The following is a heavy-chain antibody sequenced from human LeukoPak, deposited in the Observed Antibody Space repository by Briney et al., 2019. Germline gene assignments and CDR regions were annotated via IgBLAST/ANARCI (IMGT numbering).Heavy chain of an antibody. CDR1: GFTFSSYS. CDR2: ISSSSSYI. CDR3: ARVLRYCSGGNCYSGGLGYMDV. J-gene: IGHJ6*03. D-gene: IGHD2-15*01. Sequence: GGSLRLSCAASGFTFSSYSMNWVRQAPGKGLEWVSSISSSSSYIYYANSVKGRFTISRDNAKNSLYLQMNSLRAEDTAVYYCARVLRYCSGGNCYSGGLGYMDVWGKGTTVTISS. V-gene: IGHV3-21*04.